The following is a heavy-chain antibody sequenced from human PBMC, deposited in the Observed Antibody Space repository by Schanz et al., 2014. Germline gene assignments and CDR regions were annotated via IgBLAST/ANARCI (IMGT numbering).Heavy chain of an antibody. Sequence: QVQLVQSGAEVKKPGASVKVSCKASGYTFTSYDINWVRQAAGQGLEWMGWLDRSDGDTGYAQKCQGSMTMTRDTSPSTFYMDFTTLRPEDTSVYYCARGYTSSGRCFQHWGQGSLVTVSS. J-gene: IGHJ1*01. CDR3: ARGYTSSGRCFQH. CDR2: LDRSDGDT. D-gene: IGHD6-13*01. V-gene: IGHV1-8*01. CDR1: GYTFTSYD.